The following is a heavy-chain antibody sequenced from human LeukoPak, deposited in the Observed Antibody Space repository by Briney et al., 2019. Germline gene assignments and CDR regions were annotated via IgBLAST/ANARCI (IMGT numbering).Heavy chain of an antibody. CDR1: GFTFSSYA. Sequence: GRSLRLSCAASGFTFSSYAMHRVRQAPGKGLEWVAVISYDGSNKYYADSVKGRFTISRDNSKNTLYLQMNSLRAEDTAVYYCARLGIPRTYYYYGMDVWGQGTTVTVSS. V-gene: IGHV3-30-3*01. CDR3: ARLGIPRTYYYYGMDV. CDR2: ISYDGSNK. D-gene: IGHD7-27*01. J-gene: IGHJ6*02.